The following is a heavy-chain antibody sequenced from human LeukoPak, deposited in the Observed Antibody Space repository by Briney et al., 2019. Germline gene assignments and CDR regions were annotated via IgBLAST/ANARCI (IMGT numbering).Heavy chain of an antibody. CDR2: INHSGST. V-gene: IGHV4-34*01. J-gene: IGHJ5*02. D-gene: IGHD5-12*01. CDR3: ARGRSRYSGYDSDH. CDR1: GGSLSGYY. Sequence: SETLSRTCAVWGGSLSGYYWGWLRQPPGKGRGWIGEINHSGSTTYNPSLTSRVPITVHTSKNQLSLKLSSATPTDTAVYYCARGRSRYSGYDSDHRGKGTLVTDSS.